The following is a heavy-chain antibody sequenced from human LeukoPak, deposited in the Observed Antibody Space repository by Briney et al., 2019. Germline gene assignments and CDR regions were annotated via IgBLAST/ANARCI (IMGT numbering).Heavy chain of an antibody. D-gene: IGHD6-25*01. CDR3: ARVFLAASQWDYYMDV. Sequence: PSETLSLTCAVYGGSFSGYYWSWIRQPPGKGLEWIGEINHSGSTNYNPSLKSRVTISVDTSKNQFSLKLSSVTAADTAVYYCARVFLAASQWDYYMDVWGKGTTVTVSS. CDR1: GGSFSGYY. V-gene: IGHV4-34*01. CDR2: INHSGST. J-gene: IGHJ6*03.